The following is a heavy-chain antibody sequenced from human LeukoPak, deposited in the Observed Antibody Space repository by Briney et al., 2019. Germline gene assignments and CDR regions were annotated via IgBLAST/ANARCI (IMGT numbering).Heavy chain of an antibody. V-gene: IGHV5-51*01. CDR2: IYPADSDT. D-gene: IGHD3-22*01. CDR1: GYSFTSYW. Sequence: KAGESLKISCKGSGYSFTSYWIGWVRQMPGKGLEWMGIIYPADSDTRYSPSFQGQVTISADKSISTAYLQWSSLKASDTAMYYCARRFSYYYDSSGWGEPFDIWGQGTMVTVSS. CDR3: ARRFSYYYDSSGWGEPFDI. J-gene: IGHJ3*02.